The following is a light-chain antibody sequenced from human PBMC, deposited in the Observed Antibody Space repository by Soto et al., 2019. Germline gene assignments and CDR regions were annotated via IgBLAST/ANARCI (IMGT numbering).Light chain of an antibody. CDR3: QQRSNWPPPH. Sequence: EIVLTQSPGTLSLSPGEGGTLSCRASQSISSSYLAWYQQKPGQSPRLLFYAASSRATGVPDRFSGSGSGTDFTLTISRLEPEDFAVYYCQQRSNWPPPHFGGGTKVEIK. CDR1: QSISSSY. V-gene: IGKV3D-20*02. J-gene: IGKJ4*01. CDR2: AAS.